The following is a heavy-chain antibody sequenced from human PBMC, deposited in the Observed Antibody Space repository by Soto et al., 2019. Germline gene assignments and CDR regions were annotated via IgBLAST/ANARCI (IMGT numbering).Heavy chain of an antibody. D-gene: IGHD2-15*01. V-gene: IGHV4-39*07. CDR1: GDSISTRSNY. Sequence: SETLSLTCTVSGDSISTRSNYWAWIRQPPGKGLEWIGKIYYSGSTYYNPSLKSRVTILVDTSKNQFSLKLSSVTAADTAVYYCARTNCSGGSCYSKTPFDYWGQGTLVTVSS. CDR3: ARTNCSGGSCYSKTPFDY. CDR2: IYYSGST. J-gene: IGHJ4*02.